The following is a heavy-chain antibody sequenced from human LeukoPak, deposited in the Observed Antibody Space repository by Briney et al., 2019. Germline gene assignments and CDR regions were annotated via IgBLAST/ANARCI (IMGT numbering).Heavy chain of an antibody. D-gene: IGHD4-23*01. CDR1: GFTFTAYS. V-gene: IGHV3-48*01. J-gene: IGHJ6*03. CDR3: ARDRVNVDFAVTAKRGYYYYMDV. Sequence: GGSLRLSCAASGFTFTAYSMNWVGRAPGKGLEWVSYFISSSSSSIYSADSVKGRFTISRDNAKNPLYLQINSLRREDTAVYYCARDRVNVDFAVTAKRGYYYYMDVWGKGTMVTVSS. CDR2: FISSSSSSI.